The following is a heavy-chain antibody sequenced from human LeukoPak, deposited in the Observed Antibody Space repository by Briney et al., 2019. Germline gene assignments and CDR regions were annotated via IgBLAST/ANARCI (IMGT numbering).Heavy chain of an antibody. Sequence: GASVKVSCKASGYTFTSYDINWVRQATGQGLEWMGWMNPNSGNTGYAQKFQGRVTMTRNTSISTAYMELSSLRSEDTAVYYCARGPAAITMVRGVISVWGQGTLVTVSS. J-gene: IGHJ4*02. CDR2: MNPNSGNT. CDR3: ARGPAAITMVRGVISV. V-gene: IGHV1-8*01. CDR1: GYTFTSYD. D-gene: IGHD3-10*01.